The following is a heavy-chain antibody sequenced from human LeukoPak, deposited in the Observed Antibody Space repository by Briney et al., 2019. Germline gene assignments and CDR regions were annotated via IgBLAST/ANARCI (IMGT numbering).Heavy chain of an antibody. J-gene: IGHJ4*02. CDR1: GFTFSSYA. D-gene: IGHD1-26*01. CDR3: AKARWELLMDY. CDR2: ISGSGGST. Sequence: EGSLRLSCAAPGFTFSSYAMSWVRQAPGKGLEWVSAISGSGGSTYYADSVKGRFTISRDNSKNTLYLQMNSLRAEDTAVYYCAKARWELLMDYWGQGTLVTGSS. V-gene: IGHV3-23*01.